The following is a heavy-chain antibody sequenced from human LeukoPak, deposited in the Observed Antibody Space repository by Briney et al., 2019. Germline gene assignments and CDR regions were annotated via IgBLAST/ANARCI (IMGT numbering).Heavy chain of an antibody. J-gene: IGHJ6*03. V-gene: IGHV4-34*01. CDR1: GGSFSGYY. D-gene: IGHD1-26*01. CDR2: INHSGST. CDR3: AGSIVGATSYYMDV. Sequence: SETLSLTCAVYGGSFSGYYWSWIRQPPGKGLEWIGEINHSGSTNYNPSLKSRVTISVDTSKNQFSLKLSSVTAADTAVYYCAGSIVGATSYYMDVWGKGTTVTVSS.